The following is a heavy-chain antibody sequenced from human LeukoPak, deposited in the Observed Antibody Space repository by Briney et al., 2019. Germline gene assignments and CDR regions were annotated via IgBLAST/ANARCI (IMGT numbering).Heavy chain of an antibody. D-gene: IGHD6-13*01. CDR2: ISYDGSNK. V-gene: IGHV3-30*04. J-gene: IGHJ4*02. CDR1: GFTFSSYA. Sequence: GGSLRLSCAASGFTFSSYAMHWVRQAPGKGLERVAVISYDGSNKYYADSVKGRFTISRDNSKNTLYLQMNSLRAEDTAVYYCARDSSSWSLPDYWGQGTLVTVSS. CDR3: ARDSSSWSLPDY.